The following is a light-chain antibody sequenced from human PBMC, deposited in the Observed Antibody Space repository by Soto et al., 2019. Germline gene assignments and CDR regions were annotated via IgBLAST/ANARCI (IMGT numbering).Light chain of an antibody. V-gene: IGKV1-39*01. CDR2: GAS. Sequence: DIQMTQSPSSLSASVGDRVTITCRASQNIRNYLNWYQQKPGRAPNLLISGASTLQRGVPSRFSGSGSGTTFTLTITSLQPDDFAIYFCQQSYTAPFTFGPGTKVEIK. J-gene: IGKJ3*01. CDR1: QNIRNY. CDR3: QQSYTAPFT.